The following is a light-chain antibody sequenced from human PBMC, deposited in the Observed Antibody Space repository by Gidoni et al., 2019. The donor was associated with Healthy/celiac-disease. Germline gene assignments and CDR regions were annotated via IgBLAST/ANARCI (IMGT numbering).Light chain of an antibody. J-gene: IGKJ2*01. V-gene: IGKV3-11*01. CDR1: QSVSSY. CDR2: DAS. Sequence: EIVLTQSPATLSLSPGERATLSCRASQSVSSYLAWYQQKPGQAPRLLIYDASNRATGIPARFSGSGSGTDFTLTISSLEPEDFAVYYCQKRGDTFGQGTKLEIK. CDR3: QKRGDT.